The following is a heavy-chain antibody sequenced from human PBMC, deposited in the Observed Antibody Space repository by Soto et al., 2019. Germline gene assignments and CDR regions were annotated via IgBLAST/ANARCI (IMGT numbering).Heavy chain of an antibody. CDR1: GGSFSGYY. V-gene: IGHV4-34*01. D-gene: IGHD4-17*01. J-gene: IGHJ3*02. Sequence: SETLSLTCAVYGGSFSGYYWSWIRQPPGKGLEWIGEINHSGSTNYNPSLKSRVTISVDTSKNQFSLKLSSVTAADTAVYYCARGTVTTKAFDIWGQGTMVTVSS. CDR3: ARGTVTTKAFDI. CDR2: INHSGST.